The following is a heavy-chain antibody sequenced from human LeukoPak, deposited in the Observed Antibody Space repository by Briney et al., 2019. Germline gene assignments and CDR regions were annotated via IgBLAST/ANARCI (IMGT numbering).Heavy chain of an antibody. CDR3: AKSGSSGYYQGQLDS. V-gene: IGHV3-23*01. Sequence: GGSLRLSCAASGFTFSSYAMTWVRLAPEKGLEWVSTITGSGGSTYYADSMKGRFTISRDNSKNTLDLQMNSLRAEDTAVYYCAKSGSSGYYQGQLDSWGQGTLVTVSS. D-gene: IGHD3-22*01. CDR2: ITGSGGST. J-gene: IGHJ4*02. CDR1: GFTFSSYA.